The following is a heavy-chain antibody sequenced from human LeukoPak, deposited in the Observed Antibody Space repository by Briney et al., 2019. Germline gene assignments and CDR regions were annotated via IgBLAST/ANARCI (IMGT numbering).Heavy chain of an antibody. CDR2: ISYDGSNK. D-gene: IGHD5-24*01. Sequence: QPGGSLRLSCAASGFTFSSYAMHWVRQAPGKGLEWVAVISYDGSNKYYADSVKGRFTISRDNSKNTLYLQMNSLRAEDTAVYYCARDRLEMATSPAGYWGQGTLVTVSS. V-gene: IGHV3-30-3*01. CDR3: ARDRLEMATSPAGY. J-gene: IGHJ4*02. CDR1: GFTFSSYA.